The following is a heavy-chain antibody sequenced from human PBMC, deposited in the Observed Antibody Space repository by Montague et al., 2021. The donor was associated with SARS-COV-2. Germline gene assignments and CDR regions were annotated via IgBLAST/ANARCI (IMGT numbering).Heavy chain of an antibody. J-gene: IGHJ6*02. CDR2: IFHSGTI. Sequence: ESLSLTCRVSGDSISTSTWWTWVRQTPGKGLEWIGEIFHSGTINYNPSLKSRVSISVDKSNNQFSLRLSSLIAADTAVYYCATLSRRTAAGTRDYFGLDVWGQGTTVVVSS. V-gene: IGHV4-4*02. CDR3: ATLSRRTAAGTRDYFGLDV. CDR1: GDSISTSTW. D-gene: IGHD6-13*01.